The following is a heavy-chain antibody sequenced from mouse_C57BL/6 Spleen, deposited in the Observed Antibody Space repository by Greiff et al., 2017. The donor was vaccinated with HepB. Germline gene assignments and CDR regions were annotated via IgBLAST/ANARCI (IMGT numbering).Heavy chain of an antibody. Sequence: DVKLQESGGGLVQPGGSMKLSCVASGFTFSNYWMNWVRQSPEKGLEWVAQIRLKSDNYATHYAESVKGRFTISRDDSKSSVYLQMNNLRAEDTGIYYCTVDPWFAYWGQGTLVTVSA. CDR2: IRLKSDNYAT. CDR1: GFTFSNYW. J-gene: IGHJ3*01. CDR3: TVDPWFAY. V-gene: IGHV6-3*01.